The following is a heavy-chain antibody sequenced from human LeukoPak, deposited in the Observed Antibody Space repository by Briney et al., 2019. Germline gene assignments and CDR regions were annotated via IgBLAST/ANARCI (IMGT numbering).Heavy chain of an antibody. CDR2: IDTTGST. CDR3: ARGPYKYDGSGAFDI. CDR1: GYSISSGDYY. Sequence: SETLSLNCTVSGYSISSGDYYWSWIRQPAGKGLEWIPRIDTTGSTNNNHSLKSRVTISVDTSKNQFSLKLTSVTAADTAVYYCARGPYKYDGSGAFDIWGQGTMVTVSS. V-gene: IGHV4-61*02. D-gene: IGHD1-14*01. J-gene: IGHJ3*02.